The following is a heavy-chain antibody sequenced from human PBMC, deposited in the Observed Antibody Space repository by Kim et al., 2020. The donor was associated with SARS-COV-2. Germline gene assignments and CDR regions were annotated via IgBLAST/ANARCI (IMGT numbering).Heavy chain of an antibody. V-gene: IGHV4-34*01. D-gene: IGHD3-10*01. J-gene: IGHJ3*02. CDR2: INHSGST. CDR3: ARRRITMVRGVMLRGAFDI. CDR1: GGSFSGYY. Sequence: SETLSLTCAVYGGSFSGYYWSWIRQPPGKGLEWIGEINHSGSTNYNPSLKSRVTISVDTSKNQFSLKLSSVTAADTAVYYCARRRITMVRGVMLRGAFDIWGQGTMVTVSS.